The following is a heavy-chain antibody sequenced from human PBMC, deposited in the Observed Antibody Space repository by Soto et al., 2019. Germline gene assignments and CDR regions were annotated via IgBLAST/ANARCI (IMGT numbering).Heavy chain of an antibody. CDR3: AKGRGGSGSLTPRVDF. CDR2: ISGGGDTT. CDR1: GFAFDNYS. J-gene: IGHJ4*02. V-gene: IGHV3-23*01. Sequence: GGSLRLSCAASGFAFDNYSMTWVRQAPGKGLEWVSAISGGGDTTSYADSVKGRFTVSRDGSKNTLYLQMSSLRAEDTALYFCAKGRGGSGSLTPRVDFWGQGTLVTVSS. D-gene: IGHD3-10*01.